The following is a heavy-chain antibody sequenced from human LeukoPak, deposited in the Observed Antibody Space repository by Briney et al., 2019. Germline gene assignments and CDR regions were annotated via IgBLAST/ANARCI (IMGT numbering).Heavy chain of an antibody. J-gene: IGHJ4*02. CDR1: GYTFTGYY. Sequence: GASVKVSCKASGYTFTGYYMHWVRQAPGQGLEWMGWINPNSGGTNYAQKFQGRVTMTRDTSISTAYMELSRLRSDDTAVYYRARVPTEVAAADYWGQGTLVTVSS. CDR3: ARVPTEVAAADY. D-gene: IGHD6-13*01. CDR2: INPNSGGT. V-gene: IGHV1-2*02.